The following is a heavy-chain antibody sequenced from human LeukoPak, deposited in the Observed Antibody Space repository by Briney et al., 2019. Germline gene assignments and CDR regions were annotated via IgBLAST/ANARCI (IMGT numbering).Heavy chain of an antibody. V-gene: IGHV3-30-3*02. CDR2: ISYDGSNK. CDR1: GFTFNSYA. D-gene: IGHD1-26*01. Sequence: GGSLRLSCAASGFTFNSYAMHWVRQAPGKGLEWVAVISYDGSNKCYADSVKGRFTISRDNSKNTLYLQMSTLRAEDTALYYCVKDVGGSYAFDYWGQGILVTVAS. CDR3: VKDVGGSYAFDY. J-gene: IGHJ4*02.